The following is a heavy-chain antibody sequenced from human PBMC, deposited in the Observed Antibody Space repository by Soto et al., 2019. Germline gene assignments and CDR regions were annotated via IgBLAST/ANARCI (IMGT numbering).Heavy chain of an antibody. Sequence: WGSLRLSCAASGFTFISYAIHFFRHSPCKGLEWVAVISYDGSNKYYADSVKGRFTISRDNSENTLYLQMNSLRAEDTAVYYCARGDIVVVPAAVDMDVWGQGTTVTVSS. V-gene: IGHV3-30-3*01. J-gene: IGHJ6*02. D-gene: IGHD2-2*01. CDR2: ISYDGSNK. CDR1: GFTFISYA. CDR3: ARGDIVVVPAAVDMDV.